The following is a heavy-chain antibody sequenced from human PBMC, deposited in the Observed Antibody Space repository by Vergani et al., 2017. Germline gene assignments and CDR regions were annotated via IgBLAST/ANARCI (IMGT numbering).Heavy chain of an antibody. Sequence: QLLESGGGLIQPGGSLRLSCAASGFTFNSYAMTWVRQAPGKGLEWVSGINNKGGRTYYADSVKGRFTISRDNSNNTLYLQMTNLRAEDTATYYCARDTDTVSSVSYNCCAMDVWGQGTTVSRS. CDR3: ARDTDTVSSVSYNCCAMDV. D-gene: IGHD5-24*01. J-gene: IGHJ6*01. CDR1: GFTFNSYA. V-gene: IGHV3-23*01. CDR2: INNKGGRT.